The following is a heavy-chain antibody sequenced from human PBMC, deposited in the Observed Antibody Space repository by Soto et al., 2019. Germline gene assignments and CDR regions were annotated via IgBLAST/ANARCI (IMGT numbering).Heavy chain of an antibody. CDR3: ASLIGNSWLIS. Sequence: QVQLQQSGPGLVKPSQTLSLTCAISGDIVSTNSATWDWIRQSPSRGLEWLGRTYYRSKWYNDWALSVKSVITMNPATTNIQFSLLMISLIPGSSGVYYCASLIGNSWLISWGQGTLVT. J-gene: IGHJ5*01. D-gene: IGHD2-8*01. CDR1: GDIVSTNSAT. CDR2: TYYRSKWYN. V-gene: IGHV6-1*01.